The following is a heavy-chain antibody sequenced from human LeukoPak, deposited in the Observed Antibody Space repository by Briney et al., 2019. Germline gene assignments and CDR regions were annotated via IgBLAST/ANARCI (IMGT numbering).Heavy chain of an antibody. V-gene: IGHV3-49*04. J-gene: IGHJ4*02. Sequence: PGGSLRLSCTASGFIFGDYSMSWVRQAPGKGLEWVAFIRTKVYGGTTEYAASVKGRFTISRDDSESIAYLQMNSLKTEDTAVYCCARRGYGYGYLDYWGQGTLATVSS. CDR1: GFIFGDYS. CDR2: IRTKVYGGTT. D-gene: IGHD5-18*01. CDR3: ARRGYGYGYLDY.